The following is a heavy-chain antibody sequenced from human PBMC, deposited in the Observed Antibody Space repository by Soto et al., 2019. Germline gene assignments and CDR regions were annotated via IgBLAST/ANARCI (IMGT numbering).Heavy chain of an antibody. J-gene: IGHJ4*02. CDR1: GFTFSSYA. D-gene: IGHD5-18*01. CDR3: AKDPKQRLQLWLQRGFYFDY. CDR2: ISGSGGST. V-gene: IGHV3-23*01. Sequence: PGGSLRLSCAASGFTFSSYAMSWVRQAPGKGLEWVSAISGSGGSTYYADSVKGRFTISRDNSKNTLYLQMNSLRAEDTAVYYCAKDPKQRLQLWLQRGFYFDYWGQGTLVTVSS.